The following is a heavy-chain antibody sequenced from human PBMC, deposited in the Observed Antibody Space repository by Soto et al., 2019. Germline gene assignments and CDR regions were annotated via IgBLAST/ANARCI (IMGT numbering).Heavy chain of an antibody. Sequence: SETLSLTCAVSGGSISSGGYSWSWIRQPPGKGLEWIGYIYHSGCTYYNPSLKSRVTISVDRSKNQFSLKLSSVTAADTAVYYCARADYYDSSGYYDYWGQGTLVTVSS. CDR3: ARADYYDSSGYYDY. V-gene: IGHV4-30-2*01. J-gene: IGHJ4*02. CDR1: GGSISSGGYS. D-gene: IGHD3-22*01. CDR2: IYHSGCT.